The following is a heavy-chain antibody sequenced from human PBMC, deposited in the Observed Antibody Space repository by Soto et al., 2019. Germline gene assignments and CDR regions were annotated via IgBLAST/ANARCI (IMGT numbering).Heavy chain of an antibody. Sequence: LSLTCSVSRGSISSYYWSWVRQPPGKGLEWIGFIHRTGSTKYNPSLESRVTISVDTSQNQLSLRLSSVTAADTAVYYCARESAGSGKNNWFDPWGQGILVTVSS. V-gene: IGHV4-59*01. CDR1: RGSISSYY. CDR3: ARESAGSGKNNWFDP. CDR2: IHRTGST. J-gene: IGHJ5*02. D-gene: IGHD3-10*01.